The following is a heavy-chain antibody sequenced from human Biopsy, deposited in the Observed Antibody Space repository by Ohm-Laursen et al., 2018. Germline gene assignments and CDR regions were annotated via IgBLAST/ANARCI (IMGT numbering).Heavy chain of an antibody. Sequence: ASVKVSCKASGYTFTGYYIHWVRQAPGQGLEWMGYINPKNGDTNYEQKFRGRVTVTRDTSINTLYVDLSRLTPVDTAVYYCARESNPKRLGDWGQGTLVTVSS. J-gene: IGHJ4*02. CDR2: INPKNGDT. CDR3: ARESNPKRLGD. CDR1: GYTFTGYY. V-gene: IGHV1-2*02. D-gene: IGHD3-16*01.